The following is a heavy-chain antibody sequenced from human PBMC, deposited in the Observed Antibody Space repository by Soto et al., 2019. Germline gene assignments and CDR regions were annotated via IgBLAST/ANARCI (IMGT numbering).Heavy chain of an antibody. V-gene: IGHV1-46*01. CDR3: ARDFLLSSSWYRGMDY. Sequence: ASVKVSCKASGYTFTSYYMHWVRQAPGQGLEWMGIINPSGGSTSYAQKFQGRVTMTRDTSTSTVYMELSSLRSEDTAVYYCARDFLLSSSWYRGMDYWGQGTLVTVSS. CDR1: GYTFTSYY. D-gene: IGHD6-13*01. J-gene: IGHJ4*02. CDR2: INPSGGST.